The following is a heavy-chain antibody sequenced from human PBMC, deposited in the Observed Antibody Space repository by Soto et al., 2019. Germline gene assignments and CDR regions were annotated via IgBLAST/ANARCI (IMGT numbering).Heavy chain of an antibody. J-gene: IGHJ2*01. CDR1: GGTFSSYA. Sequence: QVQLVQSGAEVKKPGSSVKVSCKASGGTFSSYAISWVRQAPGQGLEWMGGIIPIFGTANYAQKFQGRVTITADESTSTAYMELSSRRSEDTAVYYCARAETYYYDSSGYNYWYFDLGGRGTLVTVSS. V-gene: IGHV1-69*01. D-gene: IGHD3-22*01. CDR2: IIPIFGTA. CDR3: ARAETYYYDSSGYNYWYFDL.